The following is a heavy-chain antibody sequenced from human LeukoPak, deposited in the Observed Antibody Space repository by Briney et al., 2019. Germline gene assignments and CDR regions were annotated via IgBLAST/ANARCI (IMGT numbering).Heavy chain of an antibody. V-gene: IGHV1-2*02. CDR1: GYTFTGYY. CDR2: INPNTAGT. Sequence: GSVKVSCKASGYTFTGYYFHWVRQAPGQGLEWMGWINPNTAGTNYAQKFLGRVTLTWDTSISTAYMELNRLTSDDTAVYFCATSAGDYKAGYYYYLGVWGKGTSVTVSS. D-gene: IGHD4-17*01. CDR3: ATSAGDYKAGYYYYLGV. J-gene: IGHJ6*03.